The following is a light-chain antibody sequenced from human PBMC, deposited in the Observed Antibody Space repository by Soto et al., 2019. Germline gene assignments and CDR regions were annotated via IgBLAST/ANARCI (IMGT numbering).Light chain of an antibody. V-gene: IGLV2-23*02. CDR2: EVS. CDR1: SSDVGSYNL. J-gene: IGLJ2*01. CDR3: CSYAGSSTSVV. Sequence: QSVLTQPASVSGSPGQSITISCTGTSSDVGSYNLVSWYQQHPGKAPKLMIYEVSKRPSGVSNRFSGSKSGNTASLTISGLQAEDEADYYCCSYAGSSTSVVFGGGTKLT.